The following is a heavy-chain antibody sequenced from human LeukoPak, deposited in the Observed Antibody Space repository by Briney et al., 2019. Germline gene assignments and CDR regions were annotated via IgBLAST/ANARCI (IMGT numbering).Heavy chain of an antibody. Sequence: GGSLRLSCAASGFTFSSYGMSWVRQAPGKGLEWVSSISGSGGNTYYADSVKGRFTISRDNSKNTLFLHMNSLRAEDTAVYYCAKALGGYHFDYWGQGTLVTISS. CDR2: ISGSGGNT. J-gene: IGHJ4*02. CDR3: AKALGGYHFDY. CDR1: GFTFSSYG. D-gene: IGHD3-16*01. V-gene: IGHV3-23*01.